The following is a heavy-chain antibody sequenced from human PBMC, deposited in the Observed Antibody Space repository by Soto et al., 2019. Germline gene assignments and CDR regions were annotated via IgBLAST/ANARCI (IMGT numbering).Heavy chain of an antibody. Sequence: PSAKARCKSSAGSLSSSAFIWVQQAPGQGLEWVGDIMPLFNAVNYAQKFQGRVTITADESTGTVYMDLSSLRSDDTAVYYCASGNPATFGGLTAYYYYGMDVWGQGTTVTGSS. D-gene: IGHD3-16*01. CDR1: AGSLSSSA. J-gene: IGHJ6*02. CDR2: IMPLFNAV. CDR3: ASGNPATFGGLTAYYYYGMDV. V-gene: IGHV1-69*13.